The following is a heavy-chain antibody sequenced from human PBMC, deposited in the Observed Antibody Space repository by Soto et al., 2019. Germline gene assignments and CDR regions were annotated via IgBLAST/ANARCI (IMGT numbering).Heavy chain of an antibody. CDR3: ARGRFRRTWFDP. D-gene: IGHD3-16*01. J-gene: IGHJ5*02. Sequence: QVQLVQSGAEVQKPGDSVKVSCKASGYTFTNYDIHWVRQATGQGLEWMGWMNPDSGNTGQSKQFQGRVTMTRDTSISTAYMEMSSLRSEDTAVYYCARGRFRRTWFDPWGQGTLVTVSS. V-gene: IGHV1-8*01. CDR2: MNPDSGNT. CDR1: GYTFTNYD.